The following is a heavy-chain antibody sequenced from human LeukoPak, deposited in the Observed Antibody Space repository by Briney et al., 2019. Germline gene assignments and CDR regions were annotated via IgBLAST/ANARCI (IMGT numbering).Heavy chain of an antibody. CDR1: GYTFTGYY. V-gene: IGHV1-2*02. CDR2: VNPNSGGT. CDR3: ARALESRITDFDY. Sequence: ASVKVSCKASGYTFTGYYMHWVRQAPGQGLEWMGWVNPNSGGTNYAQKFQGRVTMTRDTSISTAYMELSRLRSDDTAVCYCARALESRITDFDYWGRGTLVTVSS. J-gene: IGHJ4*02. D-gene: IGHD3-10*01.